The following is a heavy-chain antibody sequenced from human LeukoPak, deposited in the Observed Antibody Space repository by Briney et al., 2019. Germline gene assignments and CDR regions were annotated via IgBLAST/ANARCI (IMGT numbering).Heavy chain of an antibody. D-gene: IGHD2-21*02. Sequence: GGSLRLSCAASGFTFSGYAMHWVRQAPGKGLEWVAVISYDGSNKYYADSVKGRFTISRDNSKNTLYLQMNSLKAEDTAVYYCARESRGDCYSDYWGQGTLVTVSS. V-gene: IGHV3-30*04. CDR1: GFTFSGYA. CDR3: ARESRGDCYSDY. CDR2: ISYDGSNK. J-gene: IGHJ4*02.